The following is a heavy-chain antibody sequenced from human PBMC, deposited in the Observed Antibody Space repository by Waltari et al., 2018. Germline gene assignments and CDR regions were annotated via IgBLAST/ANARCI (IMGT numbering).Heavy chain of an antibody. D-gene: IGHD6-19*01. J-gene: IGHJ4*02. Sequence: EVQVVESGGGLVQPGGSLKLSCATSGFTFSGSTIHWVRQTSGKGWGWVGRIRSQPYNYATAYAASVIGRFTISRDDSRNTAYLQMNSLMTEDTAVYYCTAGAVTGTDFWGQGTLVTVSS. CDR1: GFTFSGST. V-gene: IGHV3-73*01. CDR2: IRSQPYNYAT. CDR3: TAGAVTGTDF.